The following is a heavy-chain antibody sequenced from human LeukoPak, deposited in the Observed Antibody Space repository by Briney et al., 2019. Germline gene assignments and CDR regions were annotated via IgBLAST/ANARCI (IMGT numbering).Heavy chain of an antibody. D-gene: IGHD3-22*01. Sequence: SETLSLTCTVSGGSISSYYWSWIRQPPGKGLEWIGYIYYSGSTNYNPSLKSRVTISVDTSKNQFSLKLSSVTAADTAVYYCAKDLGYDSSGSDYWGQGTLVTVSS. V-gene: IGHV4-59*01. CDR2: IYYSGST. CDR3: AKDLGYDSSGSDY. CDR1: GGSISSYY. J-gene: IGHJ4*02.